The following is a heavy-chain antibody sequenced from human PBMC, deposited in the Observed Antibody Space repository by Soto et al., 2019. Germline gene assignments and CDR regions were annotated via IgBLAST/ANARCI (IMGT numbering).Heavy chain of an antibody. CDR1: GYTFTSYG. CDR3: ARGLKTEYCSSTSCPFDD. J-gene: IGHJ4*02. CDR2: ISAYNGNT. V-gene: IGHV1-18*01. Sequence: ASVKVSCKASGYTFTSYGISWVRQAPGQGLEWMGWISAYNGNTNYAQKLQGRVTMTTDTSTSTAYVELRSLRSDDTAVYYCARGLKTEYCSSTSCPFDDWGQGTLVTVYS. D-gene: IGHD2-2*01.